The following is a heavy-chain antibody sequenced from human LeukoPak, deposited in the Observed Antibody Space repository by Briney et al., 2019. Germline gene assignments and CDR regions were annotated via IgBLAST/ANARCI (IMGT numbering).Heavy chain of an antibody. V-gene: IGHV3-30*18. D-gene: IGHD3-16*01. J-gene: IGHJ5*02. CDR3: PKVTTRSLYHSDT. CDR1: GFTFRDYG. Sequence: GRSLRLSCAASGFTFRDYGMHWVRQSPGKGLEGVAVISYGGSNKYYEDPVKGRFTLSRENPKNTLYFQMTRLRTEAPPVYYCPKVTTRSLYHSDTWGQGTLVTVSS. CDR2: ISYGGSNK.